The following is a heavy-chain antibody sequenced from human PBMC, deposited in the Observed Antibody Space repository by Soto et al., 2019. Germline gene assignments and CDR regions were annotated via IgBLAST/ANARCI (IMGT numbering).Heavy chain of an antibody. CDR1: GYTFTIYY. D-gene: IGHD3-22*01. J-gene: IGHJ4*02. Sequence: ASVKVYCKASGYTFTIYYMHWVRQAPGQGLEWMGIINPSGGSTSFAQKLQGRVTMTRDTSTSTVYMELSSLRSEDTAVYYCARVRRSSGYYYGYWGQGTPVTVSS. CDR3: ARVRRSSGYYYGY. V-gene: IGHV1-46*01. CDR2: INPSGGST.